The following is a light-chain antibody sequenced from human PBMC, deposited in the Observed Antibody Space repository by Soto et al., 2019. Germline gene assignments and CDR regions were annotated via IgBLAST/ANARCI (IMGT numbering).Light chain of an antibody. J-gene: IGLJ1*01. CDR3: SSYTTTTTVV. Sequence: QSVLTQPASVFGSPGQSITFSCTGTSSDVGVYNFVSWYQQHPGKAPKLMIYEVSSRPSGVSNRFSGYKSGNTASLTISGLQPEDEADYYCSSYTTTTTVVFGTGTKVTV. CDR1: SSDVGVYNF. V-gene: IGLV2-14*03. CDR2: EVS.